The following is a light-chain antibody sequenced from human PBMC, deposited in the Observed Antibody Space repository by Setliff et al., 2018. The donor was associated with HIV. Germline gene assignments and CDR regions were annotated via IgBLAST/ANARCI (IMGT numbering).Light chain of an antibody. Sequence: QSALAQPASMSGSPGQSITISCTGTSSDIGSSNFVSWYQQHPGKAPKVMIYNVDKRPSGVSNRFSGSKSGNTASLTISGLQTEDEADYYCGSYSINNLYVFATGTKVTVL. J-gene: IGLJ1*01. CDR3: GSYSINNLYV. V-gene: IGLV2-14*03. CDR2: NVD. CDR1: SSDIGSSNF.